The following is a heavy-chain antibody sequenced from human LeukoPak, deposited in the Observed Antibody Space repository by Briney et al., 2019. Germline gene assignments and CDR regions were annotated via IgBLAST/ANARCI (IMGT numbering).Heavy chain of an antibody. V-gene: IGHV4-34*01. CDR3: ARGHYYDSSGVRGRYFQH. J-gene: IGHJ1*01. D-gene: IGHD3-22*01. CDR1: GGSFSGYY. CDR2: INHSGST. Sequence: SDTLSLTCAVYGGSFSGYYWSWIRQPPGKGLEWIGEINHSGSTNYNPSLKSRVTISVDTPKKQFSLKQSSVTAADTAVYYWARGHYYDSSGVRGRYFQHWGQGTLVTVSS.